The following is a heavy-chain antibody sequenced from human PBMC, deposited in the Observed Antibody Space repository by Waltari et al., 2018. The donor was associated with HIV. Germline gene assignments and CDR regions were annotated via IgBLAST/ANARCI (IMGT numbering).Heavy chain of an antibody. D-gene: IGHD5-18*01. CDR3: TTDPATAMVRDGYFDY. CDR1: GFTFINAW. CDR2: IKSKTDGGTT. V-gene: IGHV3-15*01. Sequence: EVQLVESGGGLVKPGGSLRLSCAASGFTFINAWMICFRQAPGKGLEWVGRIKSKTDGGTTDYAAPVKGRFTISRDDSKNTLYLQMNSLKTEDTAVYYCTTDPATAMVRDGYFDYWGQGTLVTVSS. J-gene: IGHJ4*02.